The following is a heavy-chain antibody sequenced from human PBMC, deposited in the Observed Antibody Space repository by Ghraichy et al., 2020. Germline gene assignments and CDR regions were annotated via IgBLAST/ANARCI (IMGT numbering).Heavy chain of an antibody. V-gene: IGHV3-21*01. J-gene: IGHJ1*01. CDR2: ISSSSSYI. CDR1: GFTFSSYS. CDR3: ARDVRGGYCSGGSCYPEYFQH. D-gene: IGHD2-15*01. Sequence: GESLNISCAASGFTFSSYSMNWVRQAPGKGLEWVSSISSSSSYIYYVDSVKGRFTISRDNAKNSLYLQMNSLRAEDTAVYYCARDVRGGYCSGGSCYPEYFQHWGQGTLVTVSS.